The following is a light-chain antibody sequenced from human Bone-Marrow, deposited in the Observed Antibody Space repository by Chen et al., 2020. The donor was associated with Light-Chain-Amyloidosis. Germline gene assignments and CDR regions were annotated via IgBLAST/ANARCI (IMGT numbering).Light chain of an antibody. Sequence: DIQMTQSPSSLSASVGDRVTITCQASQDISNYLNWYLQKPGKAPKLLIYDASNLETGVPSRFSGSGSGTDFTFTISSLQPEDIATYYCQQYDNLPLTFGPGTKVDIK. J-gene: IGKJ3*01. V-gene: IGKV1-33*01. CDR1: QDISNY. CDR3: QQYDNLPLT. CDR2: DAS.